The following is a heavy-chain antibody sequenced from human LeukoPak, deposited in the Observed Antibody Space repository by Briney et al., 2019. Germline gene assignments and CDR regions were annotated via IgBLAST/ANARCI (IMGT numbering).Heavy chain of an antibody. CDR2: MNPNSGNT. CDR1: GYTFTSYD. D-gene: IGHD3-3*01. J-gene: IGHJ6*02. V-gene: IGHV1-8*01. CDR3: ARGSPYYDFWSGYYGYYYYYGMDV. Sequence: ASVKVSCKASGYTFTSYDINWVRQATGQGLEWMGWMNPNSGNTGYAQKFQGRVTMTRNTSISTAYMELSSLRSEDTAVYYCARGSPYYDFWSGYYGYYYYYGMDVWGQGTTVTVSS.